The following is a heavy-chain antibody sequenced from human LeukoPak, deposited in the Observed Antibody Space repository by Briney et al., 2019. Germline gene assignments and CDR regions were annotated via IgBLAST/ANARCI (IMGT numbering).Heavy chain of an antibody. V-gene: IGHV3-30*18. Sequence: GRSLRLSCAASGFTFSSYGMHWVRQAPGKGLEWVAVISYDGSNKYYADSVKGRFTISRDNSKNTLYLQMNSLRAEDTAVYYCAKDNRYYDSSGYYYVILDYWGQGTLVTVSS. CDR3: AKDNRYYDSSGYYYVILDY. J-gene: IGHJ4*02. CDR1: GFTFSSYG. CDR2: ISYDGSNK. D-gene: IGHD3-22*01.